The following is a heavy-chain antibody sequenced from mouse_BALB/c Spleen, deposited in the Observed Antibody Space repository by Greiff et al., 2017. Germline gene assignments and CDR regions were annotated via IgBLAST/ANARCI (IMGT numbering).Heavy chain of an antibody. CDR3: ARKGYDNYYAMDY. D-gene: IGHD2-14*01. CDR2: IWSGGST. V-gene: IGHV2-2*02. Sequence: QVTLKVSGPGLVQPSQSLSITCTVSGFSLTSYGVHWVRQSPGKGLEWLGVIWSGGSTDYNAAFISRLSISKDNSKSQVFFKMNSLQANDTAIYYCARKGYDNYYAMDYWGQGTSVTVSS. CDR1: GFSLTSYG. J-gene: IGHJ4*01.